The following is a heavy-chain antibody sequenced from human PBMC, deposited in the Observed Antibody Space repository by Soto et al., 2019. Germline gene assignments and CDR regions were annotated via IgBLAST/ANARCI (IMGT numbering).Heavy chain of an antibody. Sequence: QVQLVQSGAEVKKPGSSVKVSCKASGGTFSSYTISWVRQAPGQGLEWMGRIIPILGIANYAQKFQGRVTITADKSTGTAYMELSSLRSEDTAVYYCAREMATIADWFDPWGQGTLVTVSS. D-gene: IGHD5-12*01. V-gene: IGHV1-69*08. CDR2: IIPILGIA. CDR1: GGTFSSYT. J-gene: IGHJ5*02. CDR3: AREMATIADWFDP.